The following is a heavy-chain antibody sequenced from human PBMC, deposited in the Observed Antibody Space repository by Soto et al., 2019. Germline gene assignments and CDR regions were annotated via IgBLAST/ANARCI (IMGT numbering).Heavy chain of an antibody. D-gene: IGHD4-17*01. V-gene: IGHV3-7*03. CDR2: IKQDGGEK. Sequence: GGSLRLSCAASGFTFSDYRMTWVRQAPGKGLEWVANIKQDGGEKYYVDSVKGRFTISRDNAKNSLYLQMNSLRAEDTAVYYCTRDVYGATGWFDPWGQGTLVTVSS. CDR3: TRDVYGATGWFDP. CDR1: GFTFSDYR. J-gene: IGHJ5*02.